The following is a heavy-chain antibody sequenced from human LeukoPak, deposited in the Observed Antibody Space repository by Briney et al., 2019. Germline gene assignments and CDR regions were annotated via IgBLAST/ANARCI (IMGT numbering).Heavy chain of an antibody. CDR1: GFTYSHYG. CDR2: IWSDGTEK. Sequence: GGPLRLSCAAPGFTYSHYGMHWVRQAPGKGPEWVAVIWSDGTEKYYGNAVKGRFTISRDNSRNTQYLQMNSLRGEDTAVYYCAKDAQRGFDYSNSLEYWGQGTLVTVSS. J-gene: IGHJ4*02. D-gene: IGHD4-11*01. V-gene: IGHV3-33*06. CDR3: AKDAQRGFDYSNSLEY.